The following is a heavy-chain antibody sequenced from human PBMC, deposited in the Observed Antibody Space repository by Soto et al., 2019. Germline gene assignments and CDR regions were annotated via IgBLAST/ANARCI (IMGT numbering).Heavy chain of an antibody. CDR3: AKGGPMVRGPRGYFDY. D-gene: IGHD3-10*01. Sequence: QVQLVESGGGVVQPGRSLRLSCAASGFTFSSYGMHWVGQAPGKGLEWVAVISYDGSNKYYADSVKGRFTISRDNSKNTLYLQMNSLGAEDTAVYYCAKGGPMVRGPRGYFDYWGQGTLVTVSS. CDR1: GFTFSSYG. V-gene: IGHV3-30*18. J-gene: IGHJ4*02. CDR2: ISYDGSNK.